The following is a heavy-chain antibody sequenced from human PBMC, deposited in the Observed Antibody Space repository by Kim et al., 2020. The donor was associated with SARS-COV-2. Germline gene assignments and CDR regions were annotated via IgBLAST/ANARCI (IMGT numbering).Heavy chain of an antibody. V-gene: IGHV4-61*02. J-gene: IGHJ3*02. CDR3: AGWYYYDSSGYYLDAFDI. CDR1: GGSISSGSYY. D-gene: IGHD3-22*01. Sequence: SETLSLTCTVSGGSISSGSYYWSWIRQPAGKGLEWIGRIYTSGSTNYNPSLKSRVTISVDTSKNQCSLKLSSVTAADTAVYDCAGWYYYDSSGYYLDAFDIWGQGTMGTVSS. CDR2: IYTSGST.